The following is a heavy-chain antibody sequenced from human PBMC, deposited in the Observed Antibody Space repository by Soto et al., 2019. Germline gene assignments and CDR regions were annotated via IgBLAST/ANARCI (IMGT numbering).Heavy chain of an antibody. CDR2: ISAYNGNT. J-gene: IGHJ4*02. D-gene: IGHD1-7*01. CDR3: ARDRNYGVVGDY. Sequence: AAVKVSCKASGYTFTSYGISWVRQAPGQGLEWMGWISAYNGNTNYAQKLQGRVTMTTDTSTSTAYMELRSLRSDDTAVYYCARDRNYGVVGDYWGQGALVTVSS. CDR1: GYTFTSYG. V-gene: IGHV1-18*01.